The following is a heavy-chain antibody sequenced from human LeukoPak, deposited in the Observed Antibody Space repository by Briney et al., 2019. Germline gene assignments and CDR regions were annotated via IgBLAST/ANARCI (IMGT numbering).Heavy chain of an antibody. CDR3: TTDYTSGNVY. Sequence: GGSLRLSCAASGFTFNNAWMSWVRQSPGKGLEWVGRIKSKTDGGTTDYAAPVKVRFTISRDDTKPTLYLQMNSLKTEHTTVYYCTTDYTSGNVYWGQGRLVTVCS. J-gene: IGHJ4*02. CDR1: GFTFNNAW. CDR2: IKSKTDGGTT. D-gene: IGHD3-10*01. V-gene: IGHV3-15*01.